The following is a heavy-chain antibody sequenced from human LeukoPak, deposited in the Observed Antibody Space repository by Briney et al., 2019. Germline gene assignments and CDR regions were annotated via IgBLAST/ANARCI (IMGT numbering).Heavy chain of an antibody. CDR1: GYTFTAYY. Sequence: ASVKVSCKASGYTFTAYYIHWVRQAPGQGLEWMGWINPNSGATNYAQKFQGRVTLTRDKSITTAYMELNRLRSDDTAVYYCAKARGLYCSSTSCYDCDVWGKGTTVTVSS. V-gene: IGHV1-2*02. CDR3: AKARGLYCSSTSCYDCDV. CDR2: INPNSGAT. D-gene: IGHD2-2*01. J-gene: IGHJ6*04.